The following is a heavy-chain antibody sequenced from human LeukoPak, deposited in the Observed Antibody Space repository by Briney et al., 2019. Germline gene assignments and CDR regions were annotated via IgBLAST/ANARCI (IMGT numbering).Heavy chain of an antibody. V-gene: IGHV3-23*01. D-gene: IGHD4/OR15-4a*01. CDR2: ISGRGGST. CDR3: TTVAVLTIAAPEDY. Sequence: GGSLRLSCAASGFTFNNYAMSWVRQAPGKGLEWVSAISGRGGSTYYADSVKGRFTISRDNSKNTLYLQMNSLKTEDTAVYYCTTVAVLTIAAPEDYWGQGTLVTVSS. J-gene: IGHJ4*02. CDR1: GFTFNNYA.